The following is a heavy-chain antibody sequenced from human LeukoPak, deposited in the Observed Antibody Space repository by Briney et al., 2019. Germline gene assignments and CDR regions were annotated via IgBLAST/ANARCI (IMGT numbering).Heavy chain of an antibody. Sequence: GGSLRLSCAVSGITLSNYGMSWVRQAPGKGLEWVAGISDSGGSTNYADSVKGRFTISRDNPKNTLYLQMNSLRAEDTAVYFCARRGVVIRVILVGFHKEAFYFDSWGQEALVTVSS. D-gene: IGHD3-22*01. J-gene: IGHJ4*02. CDR3: ARRGVVIRVILVGFHKEAFYFDS. V-gene: IGHV3-23*01. CDR2: ISDSGGST. CDR1: GITLSNYG.